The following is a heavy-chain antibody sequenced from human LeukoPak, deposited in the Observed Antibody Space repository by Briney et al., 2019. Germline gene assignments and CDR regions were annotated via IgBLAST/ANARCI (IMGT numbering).Heavy chain of an antibody. CDR3: ARVEVDGDYGFFYFDY. J-gene: IGHJ4*02. CDR2: IYTSGST. D-gene: IGHD4-17*01. Sequence: SETLSLTCAVYGGSFSGYYWSWIRQPAGKGLEWIGRIYTSGSTNYNPSLKSRVTMSVDTSKNQFSLKLSPVTAADTAVYYCARVEVDGDYGFFYFDYWGQGTLVTVSS. CDR1: GGSFSGYY. V-gene: IGHV4-59*10.